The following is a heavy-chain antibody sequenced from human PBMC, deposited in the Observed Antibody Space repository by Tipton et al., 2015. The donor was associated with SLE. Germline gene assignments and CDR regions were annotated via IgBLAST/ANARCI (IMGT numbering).Heavy chain of an antibody. CDR3: ARGSTGFDY. Sequence: TLSLTCTVSGYSISSGFYWSWIRQPPGKGLEWIGEINHSGSTNYNPSLKSRVTISVDTSKNQFSLKLSSVTAADTAVYYCARGSTGFDYWGQGTLVTVSS. J-gene: IGHJ4*02. D-gene: IGHD1-1*01. V-gene: IGHV4-38-2*02. CDR1: GYSISSGFY. CDR2: INHSGST.